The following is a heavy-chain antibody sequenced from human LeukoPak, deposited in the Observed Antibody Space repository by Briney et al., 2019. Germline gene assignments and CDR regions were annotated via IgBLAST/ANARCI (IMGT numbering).Heavy chain of an antibody. CDR3: AKDSSGYYGPLDY. V-gene: IGHV3-9*01. D-gene: IGHD3-22*01. Sequence: AGGSLRLSCAASGFTFDDYAMHWVRQAPGKGLEWVSGTSWNSGSIGYADSVKGRFTISRDNAKNSLYLQMNSLRAEDTALYYCAKDSSGYYGPLDYWGQGTLVTVSS. CDR1: GFTFDDYA. CDR2: TSWNSGSI. J-gene: IGHJ4*02.